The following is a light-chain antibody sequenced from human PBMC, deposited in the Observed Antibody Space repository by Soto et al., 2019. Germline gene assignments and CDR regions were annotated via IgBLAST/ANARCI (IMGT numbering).Light chain of an antibody. Sequence: DIQMTQSPSTLSAFVGDRVTITCRASQSISSWLAWYQQKPGKAPKLLIYKASGLERGVPSRFSGSGSGTEFTLTISSLQPDDFATYYCQQYYSYSTFGQGTKVEIK. CDR3: QQYYSYST. V-gene: IGKV1-5*03. J-gene: IGKJ1*01. CDR1: QSISSW. CDR2: KAS.